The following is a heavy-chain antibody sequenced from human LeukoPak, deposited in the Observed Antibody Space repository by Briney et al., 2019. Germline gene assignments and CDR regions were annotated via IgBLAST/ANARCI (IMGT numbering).Heavy chain of an antibody. CDR3: ARGWDSSSQPSAFDI. J-gene: IGHJ3*02. CDR2: ISSSSSYI. CDR1: GFTFSSYS. D-gene: IGHD6-6*01. Sequence: GGSLRLSCAASGFTFSSYSMNWVRQAPGKGLEWVSSISSSSSYIYYADSVKGRFTISRDNAKNSLYLQMNSLRAEDTAVYYCARGWDSSSQPSAFDIWGQGTMVTVSS. V-gene: IGHV3-21*01.